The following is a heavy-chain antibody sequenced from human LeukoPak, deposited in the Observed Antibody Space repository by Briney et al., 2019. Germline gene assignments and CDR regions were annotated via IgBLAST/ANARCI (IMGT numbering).Heavy chain of an antibody. D-gene: IGHD3-22*01. J-gene: IGHJ4*02. V-gene: IGHV1-18*01. CDR3: ARDRPPDYYDSSGLDY. Sequence: KLQGRVTMTTDTSTSTAYMELRSLRSDDTAVYYCARDRPPDYYDSSGLDYWGQGTLVTVSS.